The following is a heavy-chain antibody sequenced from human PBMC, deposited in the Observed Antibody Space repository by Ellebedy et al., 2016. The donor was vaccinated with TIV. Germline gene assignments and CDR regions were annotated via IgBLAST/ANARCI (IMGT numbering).Heavy chain of an antibody. CDR1: GGSISSGGYS. CDR2: IYHSGST. Sequence: MPSETLSLTCAVSGGSISSGGYSWSWIRQPPGKGLEWIGYIYHSGSTYYNPSLKSRVTISVDRSKNQFSLKLSSVTAADTAVYYCAREPVTARGMDVWGQGTTVTVSS. V-gene: IGHV4-30-2*01. J-gene: IGHJ6*02. D-gene: IGHD3-16*01. CDR3: AREPVTARGMDV.